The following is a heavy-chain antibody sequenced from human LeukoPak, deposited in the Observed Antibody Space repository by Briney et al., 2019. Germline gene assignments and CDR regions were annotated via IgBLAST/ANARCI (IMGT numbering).Heavy chain of an antibody. J-gene: IGHJ4*02. V-gene: IGHV4-34*01. Sequence: PSETLSLTCAVYGGSFSGYYWSWIRQPPGKGLEWIGTIYYSGTTYYNPSLKSRVTISVDTSKNQFSLKLSSVTAADTAVYYCARPIYDFWSGYHYYFDYWGQGTLVTVSS. CDR2: IYYSGTT. CDR1: GGSFSGYY. D-gene: IGHD3-3*01. CDR3: ARPIYDFWSGYHYYFDY.